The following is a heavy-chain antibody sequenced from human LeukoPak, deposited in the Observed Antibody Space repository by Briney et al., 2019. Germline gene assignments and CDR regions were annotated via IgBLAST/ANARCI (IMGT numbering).Heavy chain of an antibody. Sequence: PGGSLRLSCAASGFTFSSYSMGWVRQAPGKGLEWVSDISGGGGDTWYADSVKGRFTISRDNSKNTLYLQMNSLRAEDTAVYYCAKDYDILTGYYTVVGGAFDIWGQGTMVTVSS. V-gene: IGHV3-23*01. CDR2: ISGGGGDT. CDR3: AKDYDILTGYYTVVGGAFDI. CDR1: GFTFSSYS. J-gene: IGHJ3*02. D-gene: IGHD3-9*01.